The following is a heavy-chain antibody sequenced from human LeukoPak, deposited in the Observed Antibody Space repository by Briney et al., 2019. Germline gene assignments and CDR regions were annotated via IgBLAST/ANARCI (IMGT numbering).Heavy chain of an antibody. CDR1: GFIFSTYA. CDR2: FDTDGST. V-gene: IGHV3-23*01. D-gene: IGHD1-26*01. J-gene: IGHJ3*01. CDR3: AKDKSGSRT. Sequence: PGGSLRLSCAASGFIFSTYAMTWVRQAPGKGLEWVSTFDTDGSTYYTDSVRGRFTISRDTSKNTLYLQMNSLRVEDTAVYYCAKDKSGSRTWGQGTMVTVSS.